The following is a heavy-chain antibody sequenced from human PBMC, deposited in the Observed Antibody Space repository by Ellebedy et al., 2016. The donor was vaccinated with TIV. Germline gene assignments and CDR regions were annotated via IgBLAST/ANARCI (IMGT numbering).Heavy chain of an antibody. V-gene: IGHV1-2*02. CDR1: GYTFTGHY. CDR3: ARESAVYDILTGYYRPNYYFDY. CDR2: INPNSGGT. Sequence: ASVKVSCKASGYTFTGHYMHWVRQAPGQGLEWMGWINPNSGGTNYAQKFQGRVTMTTDTSTSTAYMELSSLRSEDTAVYYCARESAVYDILTGYYRPNYYFDYWGQGTLVTVSS. D-gene: IGHD3-9*01. J-gene: IGHJ4*02.